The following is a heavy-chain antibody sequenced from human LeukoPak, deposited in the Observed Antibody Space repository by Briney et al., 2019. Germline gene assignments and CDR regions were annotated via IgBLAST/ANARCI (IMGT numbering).Heavy chain of an antibody. CDR1: GYIFTAYY. CDR3: ARDEAYCGGDCYYNWFDP. CDR2: INPNSDGT. J-gene: IGHJ5*02. V-gene: IGHV1-2*02. D-gene: IGHD2-21*02. Sequence: ASVKVSCKASGYIFTAYYIHWVRQAPGQGPEWMGWINPNSDGTKFAQKFQGRVTMTRDTSISTAYMELSRLRSDDTAVYYCARDEAYCGGDCYYNWFDPWGQGTLVTVSS.